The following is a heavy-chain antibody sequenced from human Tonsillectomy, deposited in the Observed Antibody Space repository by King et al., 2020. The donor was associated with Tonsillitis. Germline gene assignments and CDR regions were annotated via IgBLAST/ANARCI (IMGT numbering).Heavy chain of an antibody. V-gene: IGHV3-7*01. D-gene: IGHD3-10*01. CDR3: ARSSLFGSGIYYSVY. Sequence: VQLVESGGGLVQPGGSLRLSCAASGFTFSSYWMGWVRQAPGKGLEWVANINQDGSDSHFVGSMRGRFTISRDNAKSSLYLQMNSLRAEDTAVYYCARSSLFGSGIYYSVYWGQGTLVTVSS. CDR2: INQDGSDS. CDR1: GFTFSSYW. J-gene: IGHJ4*02.